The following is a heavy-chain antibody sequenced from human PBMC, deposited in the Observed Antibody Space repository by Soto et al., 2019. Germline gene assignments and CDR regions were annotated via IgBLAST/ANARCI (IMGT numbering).Heavy chain of an antibody. Sequence: GESLKISCKGSGYSFTSYWIGWVRQMPGKGLEWMGIIYPGDSDTRYSPSFQGQVTTSADKSISTAYLQWSSLKASDTAMYYCARQIAVAGTMNYYYGMDVWGQGNKVTVSS. V-gene: IGHV5-51*01. CDR1: GYSFTSYW. J-gene: IGHJ6*01. CDR3: ARQIAVAGTMNYYYGMDV. CDR2: IYPGDSDT. D-gene: IGHD6-19*01.